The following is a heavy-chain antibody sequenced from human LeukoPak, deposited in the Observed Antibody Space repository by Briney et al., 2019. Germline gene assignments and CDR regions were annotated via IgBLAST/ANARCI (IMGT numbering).Heavy chain of an antibody. CDR3: ARDPDGDYDFDY. D-gene: IGHD4-17*01. J-gene: IGHJ4*02. CDR2: INSNGAVI. CDR1: GFSFSDYG. V-gene: IGHV3-48*01. Sequence: GGSLRLSCAAAGFSFSDYGMNWVRRAPGKGLEWLSHINSNGAVISYADSVKGRFTISRDTAKSSLYLQMNSLKIEDTAIYFCARDPDGDYDFDYWGQGTLVTVSS.